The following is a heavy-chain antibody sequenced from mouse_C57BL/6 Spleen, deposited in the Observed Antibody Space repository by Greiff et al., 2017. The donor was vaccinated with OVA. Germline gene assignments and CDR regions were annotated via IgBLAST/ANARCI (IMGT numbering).Heavy chain of an antibody. CDR1: GFNINDYY. CDR3: ARAPITTVVEDYFDD. CDR2: IDPEDGET. J-gene: IGHJ2*01. D-gene: IGHD1-1*01. Sequence: VQLKESGAELVKPGASVKLSCTASGFNINDYYMHWVKQRTEQGLEWIGRIDPEDGETKYAQKFQGKATMTADTSSNTAYLQLSSLTSEDTAVYYCARAPITTVVEDYFDDWGQGTTLTVSS. V-gene: IGHV14-2*01.